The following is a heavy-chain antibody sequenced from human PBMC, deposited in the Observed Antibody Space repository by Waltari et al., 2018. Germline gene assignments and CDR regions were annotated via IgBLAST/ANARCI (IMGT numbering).Heavy chain of an antibody. Sequence: QVQLQQWGAGLLKPSETLSLTCAVYGGSFSCYYWSWIRQPPGKGLEWIGEINHSGSTNYNPSLKSRVTISVDTSKNQFSLKLSSVTAADTAVYYCARHPIYFDYWGQGTLVTVSS. V-gene: IGHV4-34*01. CDR1: GGSFSCYY. J-gene: IGHJ4*02. CDR3: ARHPIYFDY. CDR2: INHSGST.